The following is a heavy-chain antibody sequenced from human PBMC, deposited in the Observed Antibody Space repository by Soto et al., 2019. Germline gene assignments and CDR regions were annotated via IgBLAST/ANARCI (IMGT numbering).Heavy chain of an antibody. D-gene: IGHD2-2*01. V-gene: IGHV4-30-2*01. J-gene: IGHJ5*02. CDR1: GGSVNRCGYS. CDR3: ARSIVTPSAMFDH. Sequence: PSETLSLTCAVSGGSVNRCGYSWIWIRQTPGKGLEWLAYIYRTGHTIYNPSLNSRATISLDEPNNQFSLHLTSVTAADTAVYYCARSIVTPSAMFDHWGQGLLVTVSS. CDR2: IYRTGHT.